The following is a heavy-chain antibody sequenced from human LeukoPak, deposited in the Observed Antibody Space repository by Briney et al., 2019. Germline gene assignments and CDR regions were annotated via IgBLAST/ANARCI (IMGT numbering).Heavy chain of an antibody. Sequence: GRSLRLSCAASGFTFSTYGMHWVRQAPGKGLEWVAIIWYDGSYKYYADSVKGRFTISRDNSRNTLYLHMNSLRAEDTAVYYCARGHDILTGYPTYYFDYWGQGTLVTVSS. J-gene: IGHJ4*02. CDR2: IWYDGSYK. CDR1: GFTFSTYG. V-gene: IGHV3-33*01. CDR3: ARGHDILTGYPTYYFDY. D-gene: IGHD3-9*01.